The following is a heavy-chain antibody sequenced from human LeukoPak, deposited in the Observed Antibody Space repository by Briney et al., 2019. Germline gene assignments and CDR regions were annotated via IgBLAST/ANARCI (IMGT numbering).Heavy chain of an antibody. CDR2: ISSGGSTI. D-gene: IGHD2-15*01. CDR1: GFSFSSFE. Sequence: GGSLRLSCAASGFSFSSFEMKWVRQAPGKGLEWVSYISSGGSTIYYSASAKGRFITSRDNAKTSLFLQMNSLRAEDTAVYYCARVVRYCSGGNCYSGGLGYMYVWGKGTTVTISS. V-gene: IGHV3-48*03. CDR3: ARVVRYCSGGNCYSGGLGYMYV. J-gene: IGHJ6*03.